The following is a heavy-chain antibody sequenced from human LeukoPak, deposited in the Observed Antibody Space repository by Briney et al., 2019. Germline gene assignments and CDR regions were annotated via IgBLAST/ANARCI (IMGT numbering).Heavy chain of an antibody. Sequence: ASVRVSCKASGYTFTSYYMHWVRQAPGQGLEWMGIINPSGGSTSYAQKFQGRVTMTRDTSTSTVYMELSSLRSEDTAVYYCARDVAARALDYWGQGTLVTVSS. CDR1: GYTFTSYY. CDR3: ARDVAARALDY. CDR2: INPSGGST. D-gene: IGHD6-25*01. V-gene: IGHV1-46*01. J-gene: IGHJ4*02.